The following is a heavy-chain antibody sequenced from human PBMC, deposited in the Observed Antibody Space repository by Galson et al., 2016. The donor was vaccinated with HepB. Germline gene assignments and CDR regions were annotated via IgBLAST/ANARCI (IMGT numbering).Heavy chain of an antibody. CDR1: GFTFSSYT. CDR2: ISSSINYT. CDR3: AGGLASCSSTTCYSFDF. D-gene: IGHD2-2*01. J-gene: IGHJ4*02. V-gene: IGHV3-21*01. Sequence: SLRLSCAASGFTFSSYTMNWVRQAPGKGLEWVSSISSSINYTYYTDSVQGRFTISRDNAKNSLYLQMNSLRAEDTAVYYCAGGLASCSSTTCYSFDFWGQGTLVTVSS.